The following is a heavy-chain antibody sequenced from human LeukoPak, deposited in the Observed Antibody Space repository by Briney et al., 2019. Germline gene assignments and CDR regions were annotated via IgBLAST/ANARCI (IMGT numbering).Heavy chain of an antibody. J-gene: IGHJ4*02. D-gene: IGHD5-12*01. CDR3: AKDWEPIVATICDY. Sequence: GGSLRLSCAASGFTFSSYGMHWVRQAPGKGLEWMAVISYDGSNKYYADSVKGRFTISRDNSKNTLYLQMNSLRAEDTAVYYCAKDWEPIVATICDYWGQGTLVTVSS. V-gene: IGHV3-30*18. CDR1: GFTFSSYG. CDR2: ISYDGSNK.